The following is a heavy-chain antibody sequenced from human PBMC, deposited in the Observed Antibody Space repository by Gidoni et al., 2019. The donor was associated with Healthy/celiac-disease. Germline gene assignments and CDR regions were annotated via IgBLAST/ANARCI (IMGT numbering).Heavy chain of an antibody. V-gene: IGHV4-38-2*02. J-gene: IGHJ5*02. CDR1: GYSISSGYY. CDR3: ATAFGGLWFGESTNWFDP. D-gene: IGHD3-10*01. CDR2: IYHSGST. Sequence: QVQLQESGPGLVKPSETLSLTCTVSGYSISSGYYWGWIRQPPGKGLEWIGSIYHSGSTYYNPSLKSRVTISVDTSKNQFSLKLSSVTAADTAVYYCATAFGGLWFGESTNWFDPWGQGTLVTVSS.